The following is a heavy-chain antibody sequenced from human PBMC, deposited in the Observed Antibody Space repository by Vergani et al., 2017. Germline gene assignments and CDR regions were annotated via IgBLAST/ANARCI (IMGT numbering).Heavy chain of an antibody. Sequence: QLQLQESGSGLVKPSQTLSLTCAVSGDSISTSSYAWGWIRQPPGKTLEWIGTVFYGGRTSYNPSLKSRVTLSLDTSKKQISLHLTSVTAADTAAYYCARHISVVRPSSMTAFDYWGQGTLVTVSS. CDR2: VFYGGRT. J-gene: IGHJ4*02. CDR3: ARHISVVRPSSMTAFDY. CDR1: GDSISTSSYA. D-gene: IGHD2-21*01. V-gene: IGHV4-30-2*03.